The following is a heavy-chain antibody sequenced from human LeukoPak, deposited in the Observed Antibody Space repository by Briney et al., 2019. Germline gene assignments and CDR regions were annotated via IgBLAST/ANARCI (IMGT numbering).Heavy chain of an antibody. CDR3: AKARILTGYYTSATDY. CDR2: ISGSGHST. V-gene: IGHV3-23*01. Sequence: GGTLRLSCAASGFTFSDYGMSWVRQAPGKGLEWASAISGSGHSTYYADSVKGRFTISRDNSKNTLYLQVNSLRAEDTAVYYCAKARILTGYYTSATDYWGQGTLVTVSS. J-gene: IGHJ4*02. CDR1: GFTFSDYG. D-gene: IGHD3-9*01.